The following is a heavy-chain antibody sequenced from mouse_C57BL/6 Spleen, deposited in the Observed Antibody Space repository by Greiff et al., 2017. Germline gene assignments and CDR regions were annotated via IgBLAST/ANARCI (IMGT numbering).Heavy chain of an antibody. D-gene: IGHD3-2*02. Sequence: QVQLKQPGAELVKPGASVKLSCKASGYTFTSYWMQWVKQRPGQGLEWIGEIDPSDSYTNYNQKFKGKATLTVDTSSSTAYMQLSSLTSEDSAVYYCARYLDSSGLDYWGQGTTLTVSS. J-gene: IGHJ2*01. CDR3: ARYLDSSGLDY. V-gene: IGHV1-50*01. CDR1: GYTFTSYW. CDR2: IDPSDSYT.